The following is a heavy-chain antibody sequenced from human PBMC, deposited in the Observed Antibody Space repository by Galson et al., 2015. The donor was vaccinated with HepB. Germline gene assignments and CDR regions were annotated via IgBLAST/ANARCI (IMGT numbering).Heavy chain of an antibody. CDR2: ISGSGGGT. CDR1: EFTFSSYA. Sequence: SLRLSCAASEFTFSSYAMNWVRQTPGKGLEWVSAISGSGGGTYYADSVKGRFTISRDNSKNTLYLQMNSLGAEDTAVYYCAKVVSYYYDSRGYSDYWGQGTLVTVSS. J-gene: IGHJ4*02. D-gene: IGHD3-22*01. CDR3: AKVVSYYYDSRGYSDY. V-gene: IGHV3-23*01.